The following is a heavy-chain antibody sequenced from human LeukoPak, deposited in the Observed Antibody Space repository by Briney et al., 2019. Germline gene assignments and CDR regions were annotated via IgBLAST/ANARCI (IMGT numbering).Heavy chain of an antibody. D-gene: IGHD2-2*01. CDR3: ARHVKCTSTSCPWYFDY. Sequence: SETLSLTCAVYGGSFSGYYWSWIRQPPGKGLEWIGEINHSGNTNYNPSLKSRVTISVDTSKKQFSLKLSSVTAADTALYYCARHVKCTSTSCPWYFDYWGQGTLVTVSS. V-gene: IGHV4-34*01. J-gene: IGHJ4*02. CDR1: GGSFSGYY. CDR2: INHSGNT.